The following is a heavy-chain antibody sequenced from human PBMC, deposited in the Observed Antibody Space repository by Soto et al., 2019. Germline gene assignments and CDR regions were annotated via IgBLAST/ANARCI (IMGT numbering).Heavy chain of an antibody. Sequence: EVRLLESGGGLVQPGGSLRLSCAASGFPFSTTGILWVRKPPGGGREWVSAIGPNPSNTKYTDSVRGRFVISRDNSRNTVFLQMSALRAEDTALYYCTTARHCSSDACPSAEWGQGTLITVSS. CDR2: IGPNPSNT. J-gene: IGHJ4*02. D-gene: IGHD6-13*01. CDR1: GFPFSTTG. V-gene: IGHV3-23*05. CDR3: TTARHCSSDACPSAE.